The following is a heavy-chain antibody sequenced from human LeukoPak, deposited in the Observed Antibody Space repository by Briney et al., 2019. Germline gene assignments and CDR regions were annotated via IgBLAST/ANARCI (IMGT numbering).Heavy chain of an antibody. V-gene: IGHV3-21*01. CDR2: ISSSSSYI. CDR3: ARAGCSSTSCQNWFDP. D-gene: IGHD2-2*01. Sequence: AGGSLRLSCAASGFTFSSYSMNWVRQAPGKGLEWVSSISSSSSYIYYADSVKGRFTISRDNAKNSLYLQMNSLRAEDTAVYYCARAGCSSTSCQNWFDPWGQGTLVTVSS. CDR1: GFTFSSYS. J-gene: IGHJ5*02.